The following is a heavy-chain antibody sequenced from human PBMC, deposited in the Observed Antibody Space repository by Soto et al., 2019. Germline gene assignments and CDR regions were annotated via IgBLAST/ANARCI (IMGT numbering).Heavy chain of an antibody. CDR2: IFYSGTT. V-gene: IGHV4-59*01. D-gene: IGHD3-16*01. CDR1: GGSISSYY. Sequence: QVQLQESGPGLVKPSETLSLTCVFSGGSISSYYWNWIRQSPGEGLEWIGYIFYSGTTKFNPSLESRVSLSIDTSKNQISLKLSSVTAADTAIYYCARGAGGNFDYWGQRTLVTVSS. CDR3: ARGAGGNFDY. J-gene: IGHJ4*02.